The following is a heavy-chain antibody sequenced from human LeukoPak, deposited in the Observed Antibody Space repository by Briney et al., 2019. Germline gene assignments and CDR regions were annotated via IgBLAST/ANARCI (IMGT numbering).Heavy chain of an antibody. CDR3: ARVRYDILTGDDAFDI. D-gene: IGHD3-9*01. CDR2: ISGSGGST. V-gene: IGHV3-23*01. Sequence: PGGSLRLSCAASGFTFSSHAMSWVRQAPGKGLEWVSAISGSGGSTYYADSVKGRFTISRDNSKNTLYLQMNSLRAEDTAVYYCARVRYDILTGDDAFDIWGQGTMVTVSS. CDR1: GFTFSSHA. J-gene: IGHJ3*02.